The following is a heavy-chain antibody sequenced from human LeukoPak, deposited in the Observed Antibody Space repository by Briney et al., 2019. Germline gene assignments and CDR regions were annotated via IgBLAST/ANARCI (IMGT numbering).Heavy chain of an antibody. V-gene: IGHV4-4*07. J-gene: IGHJ6*03. CDR1: GGSISNYY. Sequence: SETLSLTCTVSGGSISNYYWSWIRQSAGTGLEWIGRIYGSGITDYNPSLKSRVTMSLDTSRKQFSLRLTSVTAADTAVYYCARLKFYDSTGYSPGYYMDVWGKGTTVSVFS. CDR3: ARLKFYDSTGYSPGYYMDV. D-gene: IGHD3-22*01. CDR2: IYGSGIT.